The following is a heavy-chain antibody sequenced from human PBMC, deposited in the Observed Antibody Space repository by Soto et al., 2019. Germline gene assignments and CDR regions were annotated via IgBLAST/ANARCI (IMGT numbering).Heavy chain of an antibody. CDR1: GGSFSGYY. Sequence: SETLSVTCAVYGGSFSGYYWSWIRQPPWKGLEWIGEINHSGSTNYNPSLKSRVTISVDTSKNQFSLKLSSVTAADTAVYYCARDRRPKSFYFWSGYSNWYDPCGQGTLVTVSS. V-gene: IGHV4-34*01. CDR2: INHSGST. CDR3: ARDRRPKSFYFWSGYSNWYDP. D-gene: IGHD3-3*01. J-gene: IGHJ5*02.